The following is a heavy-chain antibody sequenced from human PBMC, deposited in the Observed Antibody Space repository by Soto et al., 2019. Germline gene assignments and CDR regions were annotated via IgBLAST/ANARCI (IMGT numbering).Heavy chain of an antibody. V-gene: IGHV3-21*01. Sequence: EVQLVESGGGLVKPGGSLRLSCAASGFTFSSYSMKWVRQAPGKGLEWVSSISSSSSYIYYADSVKGRFTISRDNAKNSRYLQMNSLRAEDTAVYYCARPWGHYYYYYYMDVWGKGTTVTVSS. CDR2: ISSSSSYI. J-gene: IGHJ6*03. D-gene: IGHD7-27*01. CDR3: ARPWGHYYYYYYMDV. CDR1: GFTFSSYS.